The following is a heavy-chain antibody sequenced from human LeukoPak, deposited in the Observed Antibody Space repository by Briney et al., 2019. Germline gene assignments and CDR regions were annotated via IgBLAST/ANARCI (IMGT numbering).Heavy chain of an antibody. CDR1: GFTFSDYT. J-gene: IGHJ6*03. V-gene: IGHV3-11*04. D-gene: IGHD3-10*01. CDR3: TRCADGSGAGIDYMDV. CDR2: ISGSASTI. Sequence: GGSLRLSCAASGFTFSDYTMTWIRQAPGKGLEWISYISGSASTIYYADSVQGRLSISRDNAKNSLYLQLNSLRAEDTAVYYCTRCADGSGAGIDYMDVWGK.